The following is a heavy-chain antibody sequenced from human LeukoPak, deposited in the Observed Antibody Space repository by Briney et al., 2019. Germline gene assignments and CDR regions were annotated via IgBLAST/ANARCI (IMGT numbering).Heavy chain of an antibody. CDR2: INPNSGGT. J-gene: IGHJ5*02. CDR1: GYSFTAYF. V-gene: IGHV1-2*02. Sequence: ASVTVSCKASGYSFTAYFVHWVRQAPGQGLEWMGWINPNSGGTNYAQKFQGRVTMTRDTSISTAYMELSRLRSDDTAVYYCAREEVVPAAIRGENNWFDPWGQGTLVTVSS. D-gene: IGHD2-2*02. CDR3: AREEVVPAAIRGENNWFDP.